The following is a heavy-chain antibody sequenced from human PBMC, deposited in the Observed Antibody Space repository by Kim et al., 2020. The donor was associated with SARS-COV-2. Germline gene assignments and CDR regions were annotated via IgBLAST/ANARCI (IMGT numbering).Heavy chain of an antibody. D-gene: IGHD5-18*01. V-gene: IGHV3-30*18. CDR2: ISYDGSNK. J-gene: IGHJ4*02. Sequence: GGSLRLSCAASGFTFSSYGMHWVRQAPGKGLEWVAVISYDGSNKYYADSVKGRFTISRDNSKNTLYLQMNSLRAEDTAVYYCAKDSVQLWLSDYFDYWGQGTLVTVSS. CDR1: GFTFSSYG. CDR3: AKDSVQLWLSDYFDY.